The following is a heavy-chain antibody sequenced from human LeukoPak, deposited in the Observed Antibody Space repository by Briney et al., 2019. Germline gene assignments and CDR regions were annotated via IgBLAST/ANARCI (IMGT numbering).Heavy chain of an antibody. D-gene: IGHD1-26*01. V-gene: IGHV4-59*01. J-gene: IGHJ6*02. CDR3: ARGRSNYYGMDV. CDR2: IYYNGNT. Sequence: SETLSLTCSVSDGSINSYYWNWIRRPPGKGLEWNGYIYYNGNTNYSPSLKSRVTMSVDTSKNLFSLKVSSVTAADTAVYYCARGRSNYYGMDVWGQGTTVTVSS. CDR1: DGSINSYY.